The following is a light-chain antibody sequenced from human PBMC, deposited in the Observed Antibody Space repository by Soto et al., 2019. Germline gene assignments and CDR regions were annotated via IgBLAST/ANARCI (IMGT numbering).Light chain of an antibody. J-gene: IGLJ3*02. CDR2: KNN. Sequence: QSVLTQPPSASETPGQRVTISCSGSTSSVGTNYVYWYQHLPGTAPKLLIYKNNQRPSGVPDRFSGSKSGTSASLAISGLRSEDEAEYYCAAWDDSLSVGVFGGGTKLTVL. CDR3: AAWDDSLSVGV. CDR1: TSSVGTNY. V-gene: IGLV1-47*01.